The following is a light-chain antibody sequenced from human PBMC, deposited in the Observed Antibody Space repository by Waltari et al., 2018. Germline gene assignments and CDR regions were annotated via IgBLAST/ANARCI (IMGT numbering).Light chain of an antibody. V-gene: IGLV1-47*01. Sequence: QSVLTQPPSASGTPGQRVTISCSVSRSNIGNNSVYWYQQLPGTAPKLLIYRNNQRPSGVPDRFSGSKSGTSASLAISGLRSEDEADYYCAAWDDSLSGRVFGGGTKVTVL. CDR2: RNN. CDR3: AAWDDSLSGRV. J-gene: IGLJ3*02. CDR1: RSNIGNNS.